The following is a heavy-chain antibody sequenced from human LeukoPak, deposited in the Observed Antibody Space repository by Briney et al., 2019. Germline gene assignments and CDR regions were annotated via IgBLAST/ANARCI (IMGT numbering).Heavy chain of an antibody. J-gene: IGHJ4*02. V-gene: IGHV3-48*03. CDR1: GFTFSSYE. Sequence: PGGSLRLSCAASGFTFSSYEMNWVRQAPGKGLEWVSYISSSGSTIYYADSVKGRFTISRDNSKNTLYLQMNSLRAEDTAVYYCASQYYYDSSGYYREHDYWGQGTLVTVSS. D-gene: IGHD3-22*01. CDR2: ISSSGSTI. CDR3: ASQYYYDSSGYYREHDY.